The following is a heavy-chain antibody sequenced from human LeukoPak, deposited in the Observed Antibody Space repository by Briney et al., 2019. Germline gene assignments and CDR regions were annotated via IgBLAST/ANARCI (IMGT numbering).Heavy chain of an antibody. CDR1: GYTFNTYA. Sequence: ASVKVSCKASGYTFNTYAMNWVRQAPGQGLEWMGWISAYNGNTNYAQKLQGRVTMTTDTSTSTAYMELRSLRSDDTAVYYCARELRYFDWPTPYFDYWGQGTLVTVSS. V-gene: IGHV1-18*01. J-gene: IGHJ4*02. CDR3: ARELRYFDWPTPYFDY. D-gene: IGHD3-9*01. CDR2: ISAYNGNT.